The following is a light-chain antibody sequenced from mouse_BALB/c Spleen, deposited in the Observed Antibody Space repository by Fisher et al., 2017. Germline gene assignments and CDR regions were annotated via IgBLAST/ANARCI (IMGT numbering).Light chain of an antibody. V-gene: IGKV4-55*01. CDR3: HQRSSYPFT. CDR1: SSVSY. J-gene: IGKJ4*01. Sequence: IVLTQSPALMSASPGEKVTMTCSASSSVSYMYWYQQKPGSSPRLWIYGTSNLASGVPVRFSGSGSGTSYSLTISSMEAEDAATYYCHQRSSYPFTFGSGTKLEIK. CDR2: GTS.